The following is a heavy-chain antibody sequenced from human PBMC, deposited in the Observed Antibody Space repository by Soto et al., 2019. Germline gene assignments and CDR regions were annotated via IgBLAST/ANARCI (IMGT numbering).Heavy chain of an antibody. V-gene: IGHV3-15*07. D-gene: IGHD3-22*01. CDR2: IKSKTDGGTK. CDR1: GFTFTNAG. CDR3: TTDSYSTIIIVRFDY. J-gene: IGHJ4*01. Sequence: PGGSLRLSCAASGFTFTNAGINWVRQAPRKELEWVGRIKSKTDGGTKDYAEPVKGRFAISRDDSNNMVYLQMNSLKIEDTAVYFCTTDSYSTIIIVRFDYWGHGTLVTVSS.